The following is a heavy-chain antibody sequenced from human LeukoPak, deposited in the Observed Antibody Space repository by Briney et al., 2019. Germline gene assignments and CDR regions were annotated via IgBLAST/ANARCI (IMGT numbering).Heavy chain of an antibody. CDR3: ARVVLFLEWLVYYYYMDV. CDR1: GYTFTSYD. J-gene: IGHJ6*03. D-gene: IGHD3-3*01. Sequence: ASVKVSCKASGYTFTSYDINWVRQATGQGLEWMGWMNPNSGNTGYAQKFQGRVTMTRNTSISTAYMELSSLRSEDTAVYYCARVVLFLEWLVYYYYMDVWGKGTTVTVSS. V-gene: IGHV1-8*01. CDR2: MNPNSGNT.